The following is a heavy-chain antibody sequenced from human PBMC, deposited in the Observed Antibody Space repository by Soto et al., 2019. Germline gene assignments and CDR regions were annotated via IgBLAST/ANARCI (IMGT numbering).Heavy chain of an antibody. CDR2: IYWKDDK. CDR3: AHTRRGLGELFHNWFDP. CDR1: GFSLGISGVG. Sequence: SGPTLVNPTQTLTLTCTLSGFSLGISGVGVGWIRQSPGKALEWLAVIYWKDDKRYSPSLKNRLTITKDTSKNLVVLTMTNMDPVDTATYYCAHTRRGLGELFHNWFDPWGQGTLVTVS. J-gene: IGHJ5*02. D-gene: IGHD3-16*01. V-gene: IGHV2-5*01.